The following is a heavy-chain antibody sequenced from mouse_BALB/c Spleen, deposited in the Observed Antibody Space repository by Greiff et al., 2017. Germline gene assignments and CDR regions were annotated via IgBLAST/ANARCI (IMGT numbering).Heavy chain of an antibody. V-gene: IGHV5-4*02. J-gene: IGHJ4*01. D-gene: IGHD2-4*01. CDR2: ISDGGSYT. Sequence: EVKLVESGGGLVKPGGSLKLSCAASGFTFSDYYMYWVRQTPEKRLEWVATISDGGSYTYYPDSVKGRFTISRDNAKNNLYLQMSSLRSEDTAMYYCARSMITTTGYAMDYWGQGTSVTVSS. CDR1: GFTFSDYY. CDR3: ARSMITTTGYAMDY.